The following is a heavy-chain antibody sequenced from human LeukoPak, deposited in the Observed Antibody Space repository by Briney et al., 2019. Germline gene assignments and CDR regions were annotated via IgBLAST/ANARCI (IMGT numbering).Heavy chain of an antibody. Sequence: ASVKVSCKASGYTFTSYDINWVRQATGQGFEWMGWMNPNSGNTGYAQKFQGRVTMTRNTSISTAYMELSSLRSEDTAVYYCARVLRWYSLYYFDYWGQGTLVTVSS. J-gene: IGHJ4*02. CDR2: MNPNSGNT. CDR3: ARVLRWYSLYYFDY. V-gene: IGHV1-8*01. D-gene: IGHD4-23*01. CDR1: GYTFTSYD.